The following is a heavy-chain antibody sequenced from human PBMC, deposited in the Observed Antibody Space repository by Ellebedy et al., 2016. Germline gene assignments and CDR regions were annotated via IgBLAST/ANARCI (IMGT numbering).Heavy chain of an antibody. D-gene: IGHD6-13*01. V-gene: IGHV4-4*07. CDR2: IHSSGTT. CDR1: GDSISGYY. Sequence: SETLSLTXAVSGDSISGYYWNWIRQPAGKGLEWIGRIHSSGTTKYSPSLQSRVSVSIDTSKKQFSLNLNSVTAADTAVYYCARDPGFSSRSHFDFWGPGTLVTVSS. J-gene: IGHJ4*02. CDR3: ARDPGFSSRSHFDF.